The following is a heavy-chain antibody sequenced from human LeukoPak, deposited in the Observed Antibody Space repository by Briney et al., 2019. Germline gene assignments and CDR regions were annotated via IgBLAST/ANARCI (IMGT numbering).Heavy chain of an antibody. J-gene: IGHJ4*01. D-gene: IGHD6-19*01. CDR1: GFTVSSNY. Sequence: PGGSLRLSCAASGFTVSSNYMSWVRQAPGKGLEWVSVIYSGGSTYYADSVKGRFTISRDNSKHTLYLQMNSLRAEDTAVYYCASTTAVALAGTQLYFDPWGHGTLVTASS. CDR3: ASTTAVALAGTQLYFDP. V-gene: IGHV3-53*01. CDR2: IYSGGST.